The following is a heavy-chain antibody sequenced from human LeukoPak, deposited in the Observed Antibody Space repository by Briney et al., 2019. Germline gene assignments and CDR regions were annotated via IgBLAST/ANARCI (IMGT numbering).Heavy chain of an antibody. V-gene: IGHV3-48*03. Sequence: GGSLRLSCAASGFTFSSYETNWVRQAPGKGLEWVSYISSSGSTIYYADSVKGRFTISRDNAKNSLYLQMNSLRAEDTAVYYCARGVRLLWFGEPLFGHDYWGQGTLVTVSS. CDR2: ISSSGSTI. CDR1: GFTFSSYE. CDR3: ARGVRLLWFGEPLFGHDY. D-gene: IGHD3-10*01. J-gene: IGHJ4*02.